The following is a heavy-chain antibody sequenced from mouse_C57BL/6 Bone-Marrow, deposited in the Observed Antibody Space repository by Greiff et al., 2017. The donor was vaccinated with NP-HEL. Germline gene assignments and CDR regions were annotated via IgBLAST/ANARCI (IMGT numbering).Heavy chain of an antibody. CDR2: INYDGSST. D-gene: IGHD2-5*01. Sequence: EVQVVESEGGLVQPGSSMKLSCTASGFTFSDYYMAWVRQVPEKGLEWVANINYDGSSTYYLDSLKSRFIISRDNAKNILYLQMSSLKSEDTATYYCARDRGYSNYGYWYFDVWGTGTTVTVSS. CDR3: ARDRGYSNYGYWYFDV. CDR1: GFTFSDYY. V-gene: IGHV5-16*01. J-gene: IGHJ1*03.